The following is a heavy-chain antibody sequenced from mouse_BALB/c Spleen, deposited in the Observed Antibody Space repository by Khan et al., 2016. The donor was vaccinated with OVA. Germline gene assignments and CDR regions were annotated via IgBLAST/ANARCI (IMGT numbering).Heavy chain of an antibody. J-gene: IGHJ4*01. Sequence: QVQLKQSGPGLVAPSQSLSITCTISGFSLTNYGVHWVRQPPGKGLEWLVVIWSDGSTTYNSALKYRLTISKDNSKSQVFLKMNSLQTDDTAMYFWARQPNYQYNIMDYWVQGNSGTVSS. CDR1: GFSLTNYG. V-gene: IGHV2-6-1*01. CDR2: IWSDGST. CDR3: ARQPNYQYNIMDY. D-gene: IGHD1-1*02.